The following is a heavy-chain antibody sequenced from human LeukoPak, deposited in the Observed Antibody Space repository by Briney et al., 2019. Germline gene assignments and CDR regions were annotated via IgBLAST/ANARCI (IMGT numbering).Heavy chain of an antibody. D-gene: IGHD3-22*01. V-gene: IGHV3-33*01. Sequence: PGGSLRLSCAASGFTFSSYGMHWVRQAPGKGLEWVAVIWYDGSNKYYADSVKGRFTISRDNSKNTLYLQMNSLRAEDPAVYYCARSTYYYDSSGYYYAQYFDYWGQGTLVTVSS. CDR3: ARSTYYYDSSGYYYAQYFDY. J-gene: IGHJ4*02. CDR2: IWYDGSNK. CDR1: GFTFSSYG.